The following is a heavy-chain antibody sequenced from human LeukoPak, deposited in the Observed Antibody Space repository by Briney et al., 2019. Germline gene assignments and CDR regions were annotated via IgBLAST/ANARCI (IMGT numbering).Heavy chain of an antibody. CDR1: GFTFSSYS. CDR2: ISSSSSYI. D-gene: IGHD3-16*02. V-gene: IGHV3-21*01. CDR3: ASGVYDYVWGSYPFFR. Sequence: GGSLRLSCAASGFTFSSYSMNWVRQAPGKGLEWVSSISSSSSYIYYADSVKGRFTISRDNAKNSLYLQMNSLRAEDTAVYYCASGVYDYVWGSYPFFRGGQGTLVTVSS. J-gene: IGHJ4*02.